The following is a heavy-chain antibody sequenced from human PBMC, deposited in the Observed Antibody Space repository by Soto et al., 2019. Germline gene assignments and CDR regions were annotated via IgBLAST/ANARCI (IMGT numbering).Heavy chain of an antibody. J-gene: IGHJ3*01. CDR3: VKRGRNWGAFDF. V-gene: IGHV3-23*01. Sequence: VQLLESGGDLVQPGGSLRLSCVASGFILNNYAMSWVRQAPGKGLEWVSTIGGPDGDSDGVPWYEDSVKGRFTISRDSSANTLFLHMDNLRAEDSALYYCVKRGRNWGAFDFWGKGTTVFVSS. CDR2: IGGPDGDSDGVP. D-gene: IGHD7-27*01. CDR1: GFILNNYA.